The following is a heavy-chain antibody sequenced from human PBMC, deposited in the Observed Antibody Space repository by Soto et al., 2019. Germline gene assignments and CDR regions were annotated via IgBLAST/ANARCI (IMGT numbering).Heavy chain of an antibody. Sequence: QMQLVQSGPEVKKPGTSVKVSCKASGFTFTSSAVQWVRQARGQRLEWIGWIVVGSGNTNYAQKFQERVTITRDMSTSTAYMELSSLRSEDTAVSYCAAVDYATLYYFDYWGQGTLVTVSS. CDR2: IVVGSGNT. CDR3: AAVDYATLYYFDY. J-gene: IGHJ4*02. CDR1: GFTFTSSA. D-gene: IGHD4-17*01. V-gene: IGHV1-58*01.